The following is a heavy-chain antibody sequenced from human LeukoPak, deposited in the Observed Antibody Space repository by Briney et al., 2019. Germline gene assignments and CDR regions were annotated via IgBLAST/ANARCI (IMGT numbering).Heavy chain of an antibody. V-gene: IGHV4-30-2*01. J-gene: IGHJ4*02. D-gene: IGHD2/OR15-2a*01. CDR1: GGSISSGGFS. CDR3: ARPMQDVTDFDY. CDR2: IYYTGST. Sequence: SETLSLTCTVSGGSISSGGFSWSWIRQPPGKGLQWIGYIYYTGSTYYNPSLKSRVIISVDRSQNQFSLKLSSVTAADTAVYYCARPMQDVTDFDYWGQGTLVTVSS.